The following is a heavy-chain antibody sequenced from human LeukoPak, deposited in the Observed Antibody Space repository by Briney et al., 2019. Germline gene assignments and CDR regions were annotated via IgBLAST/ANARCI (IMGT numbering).Heavy chain of an antibody. CDR2: INHSGST. CDR3: ARGASYSSGWLPKYFQH. J-gene: IGHJ1*01. V-gene: IGHV4-34*01. D-gene: IGHD6-19*01. Sequence: SETLSLTCAVYGGSFSGYYRSWIRQPPGKGLEWIGEINHSGSTNYNPSLKSRVTISVDTSKNQFSLKLSSVTAADTAVYYCARGASYSSGWLPKYFQHWGQGTLVTVSS. CDR1: GGSFSGYY.